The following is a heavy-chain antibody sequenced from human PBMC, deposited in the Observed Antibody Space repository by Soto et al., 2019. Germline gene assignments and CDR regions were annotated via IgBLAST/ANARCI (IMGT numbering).Heavy chain of an antibody. CDR3: AKEYGDLNY. Sequence: QVQLVESGGGVVQPGRSLRLSCAASGFVFNTYDMHWVRQAPGKGLEWVAAMSFDGSNQHYADSVKGRFTISRDNSKNTLFLQMNSLRPEDTAVYYGAKEYGDLNYWGQGTLVTVSS. D-gene: IGHD4-17*01. J-gene: IGHJ4*02. CDR1: GFVFNTYD. V-gene: IGHV3-30*18. CDR2: MSFDGSNQ.